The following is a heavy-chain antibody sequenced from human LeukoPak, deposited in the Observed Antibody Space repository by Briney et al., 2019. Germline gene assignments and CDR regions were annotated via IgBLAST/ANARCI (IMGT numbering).Heavy chain of an antibody. V-gene: IGHV3-48*01. CDR1: GFTFSMYK. CDR3: ARRGDAPMVGDY. D-gene: IGHD5-18*01. Sequence: GGSLRLSCAASGFTFSMYKMNWVRQAPGKGLEWVSHINSGSSNIYYADSVKRRFTISRDNAKNSLYLQMTSLRVEDTAVYYCARRGDAPMVGDYWGQGTLVTVSS. CDR2: INSGSSNI. J-gene: IGHJ4*02.